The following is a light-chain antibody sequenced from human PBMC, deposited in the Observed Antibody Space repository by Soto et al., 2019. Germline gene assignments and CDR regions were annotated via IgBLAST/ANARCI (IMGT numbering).Light chain of an antibody. CDR3: CSYAGSTTLYV. J-gene: IGLJ1*01. CDR1: SSDVGSYNL. V-gene: IGLV2-23*01. Sequence: QSVLTQPASVSGSPGHSITISCTGTSSDVGSYNLVSWYQQHPGTAPKLVIYEAFKRPSGVSNRFSGSKSGDTASLTISGLQAEDEADYYCCSYAGSTTLYVFGTGTKVTVL. CDR2: EAF.